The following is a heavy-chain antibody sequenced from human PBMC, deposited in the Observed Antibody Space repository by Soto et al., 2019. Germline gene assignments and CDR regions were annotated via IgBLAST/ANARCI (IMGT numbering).Heavy chain of an antibody. CDR2: IYPDDSDT. J-gene: IGHJ4*02. CDR1: GHSFTSYS. Sequence: PVESLKISFKLPGHSFTSYSVCWVRQMPGKGLEWMGIIYPDDSDTRYSPSFQGQVTISADKSITTAYLQWSSLKASDTAMYYCARLHDKGHYWGQGTLVTIS. V-gene: IGHV5-51*01. D-gene: IGHD1-1*01. CDR3: ARLHDKGHY.